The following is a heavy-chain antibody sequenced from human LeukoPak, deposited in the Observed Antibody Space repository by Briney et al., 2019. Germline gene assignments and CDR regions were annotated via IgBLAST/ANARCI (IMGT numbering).Heavy chain of an antibody. Sequence: PGGSLRLSRAASGFTFSSYAMSWVRQAPGKGLEWVSAISGSGGSTYYADSVKGRFTISRDNSKNTLYLQMNSLRAEDTAVYYCAKAIAAAGTFDYWGQGTLVTVSS. CDR2: ISGSGGST. D-gene: IGHD6-13*01. CDR3: AKAIAAAGTFDY. J-gene: IGHJ4*02. CDR1: GFTFSSYA. V-gene: IGHV3-23*01.